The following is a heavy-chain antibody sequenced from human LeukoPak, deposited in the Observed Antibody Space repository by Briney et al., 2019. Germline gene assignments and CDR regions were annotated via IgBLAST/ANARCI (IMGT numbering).Heavy chain of an antibody. CDR2: INPNSGGT. Sequence: GASVKVSCKASGYTFTGYYMHWVRQAPGQGLEWMGRINPNSGGTNYAQKFQGRVTMTRDTSISTAYMELSRLRSDDTAVYYCARDYYDSSGYYSEYYFDYWGQGTLVTVSS. V-gene: IGHV1-2*06. CDR3: ARDYYDSSGYYSEYYFDY. J-gene: IGHJ4*02. CDR1: GYTFTGYY. D-gene: IGHD3-22*01.